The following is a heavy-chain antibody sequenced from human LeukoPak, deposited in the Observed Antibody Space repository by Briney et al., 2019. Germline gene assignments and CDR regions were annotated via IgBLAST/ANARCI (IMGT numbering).Heavy chain of an antibody. CDR3: ARGALDFDY. J-gene: IGHJ4*02. Sequence: GGSLRLSCVASGFTFSSYEMNWVRQAPGKGLEWVSYISSSGSTIYYADSVKGRFTISRDNAKNSLYLHMNSLKDEDTAVYYCARGALDFDYWGQGTLVTVSS. V-gene: IGHV3-48*03. CDR1: GFTFSSYE. CDR2: ISSSGSTI.